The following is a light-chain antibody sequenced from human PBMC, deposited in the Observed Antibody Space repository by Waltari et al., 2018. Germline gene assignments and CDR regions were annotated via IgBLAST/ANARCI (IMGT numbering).Light chain of an antibody. J-gene: IGKJ1*01. Sequence: DIQMTQSQYSLSASVGERVTISCQARQGITNHLNWYQQKPGKAPKLLTSDASNLETGVPSRFSGSGSGTDFTFTISILQPEDIATYYCQQYDYVPRTFGQGTKVEIK. V-gene: IGKV1-33*01. CDR1: QGITNH. CDR3: QQYDYVPRT. CDR2: DAS.